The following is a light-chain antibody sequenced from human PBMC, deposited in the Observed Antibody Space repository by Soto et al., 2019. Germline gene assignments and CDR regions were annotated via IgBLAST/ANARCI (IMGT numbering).Light chain of an antibody. J-gene: IGLJ2*01. V-gene: IGLV7-46*01. CDR3: LLYYSGARV. CDR2: GTS. CDR1: GGDVPSGDY. Sequence: ALVTQVPSLTLSSGGPETPSCGFSGGDVPSGDYPYWFQQKPGQAPRTLIYGTSNKHSWTPARFTGCPPGGKAALTISGAQPEDEAEYYCLLYYSGARVFGGGTK.